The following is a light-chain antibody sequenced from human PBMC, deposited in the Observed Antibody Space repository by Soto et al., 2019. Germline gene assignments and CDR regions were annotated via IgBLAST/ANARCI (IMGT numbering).Light chain of an antibody. CDR1: QSVSSY. Sequence: EIVLTQSPATLSLSPGERATLSCRASQSVSSYLAWYQQKPGQAPRLLIYDASNRATGIPARFSGSGSGTDFTLTISRLEPEDFAVYYCQHHDSSPTWTFGQGTKVEIK. CDR2: DAS. J-gene: IGKJ1*01. V-gene: IGKV3-11*01. CDR3: QHHDSSPTWT.